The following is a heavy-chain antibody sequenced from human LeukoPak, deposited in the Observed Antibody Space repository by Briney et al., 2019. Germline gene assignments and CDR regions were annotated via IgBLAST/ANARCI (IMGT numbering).Heavy chain of an antibody. CDR2: IKQDGSEQ. CDR3: ARDPGTRITMVRGVIVGKDSYYYMDV. J-gene: IGHJ6*03. CDR1: GFTFSNAW. V-gene: IGHV3-7*01. Sequence: PGGSLRLSCAVSGFTFSNAWMSWVRQAPGKGLEWVANIKQDGSEQYYVDSVKGRFTISRDDTKNSLYLQMNSLRAEDTAVYYCARDPGTRITMVRGVIVGKDSYYYMDVWGKGTTVTISS. D-gene: IGHD3-10*01.